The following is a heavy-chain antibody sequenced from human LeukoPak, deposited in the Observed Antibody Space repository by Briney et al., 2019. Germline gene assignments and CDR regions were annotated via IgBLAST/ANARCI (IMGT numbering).Heavy chain of an antibody. V-gene: IGHV4-31*03. CDR3: ARAAGVVVPAAPRGTWFDP. Sequence: SETLSLTCTVSGGSISSGGYYWSWIRQHPGKGLEWIGYIYYSGSTYYNPPLKSRVTISVDTSKNQFSLKLSSVTAADTAVYYCARAAGVVVPAAPRGTWFDPWGQGTLVTVSS. CDR1: GGSISSGGYY. CDR2: IYYSGST. D-gene: IGHD2-2*01. J-gene: IGHJ5*02.